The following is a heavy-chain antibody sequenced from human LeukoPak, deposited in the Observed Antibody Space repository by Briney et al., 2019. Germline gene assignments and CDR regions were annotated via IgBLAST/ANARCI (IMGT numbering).Heavy chain of an antibody. V-gene: IGHV3-23*01. D-gene: IGHD2-2*01. CDR3: AKGGAGYCSSTSCLYYFDY. CDR2: ISGSGDST. J-gene: IGHJ4*02. Sequence: GGSLRLSCVVSGFTFSNYAMSWVRQAPGKGLEWVSTISGSGDSTYYADSVKGRFTISRDNSKNTLLLQMNSLRAEDTAVYYCAKGGAGYCSSTSCLYYFDYWGQGTLVTVST. CDR1: GFTFSNYA.